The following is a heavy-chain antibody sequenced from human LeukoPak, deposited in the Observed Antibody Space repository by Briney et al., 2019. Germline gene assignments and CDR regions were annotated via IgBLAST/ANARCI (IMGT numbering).Heavy chain of an antibody. CDR2: IYYGGTT. J-gene: IGHJ5*02. V-gene: IGHV4-39*07. Sequence: SETLSLTCTVSFGSISSDSHYWGWIRQPPGNGLEWIASIYYGGTTRYNPSLKSRATISIDTSNNRFSLTLTSATAADTAVYYCARWSSDWENNYFDPWGQGILVTVSS. CDR3: ARWSSDWENNYFDP. D-gene: IGHD6-19*01. CDR1: FGSISSDSHY.